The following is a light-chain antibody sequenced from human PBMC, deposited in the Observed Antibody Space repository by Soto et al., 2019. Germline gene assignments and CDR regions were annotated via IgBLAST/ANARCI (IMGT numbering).Light chain of an antibody. J-gene: IGLJ1*01. CDR2: EVS. Sequence: QSVLTQPASVSGSPGQSITISCTGTHSDVGSYNLVSWYQQHPGKVPKVIIYEVSERPSGVSDRFSGSKSGNTASLMISGLQAEDEADYYCCSYAGSTTQTYVFGSGTKVTVL. CDR1: HSDVGSYNL. V-gene: IGLV2-23*02. CDR3: CSYAGSTTQTYV.